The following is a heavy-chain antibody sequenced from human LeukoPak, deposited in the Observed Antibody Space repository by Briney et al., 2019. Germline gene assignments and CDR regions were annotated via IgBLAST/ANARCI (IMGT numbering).Heavy chain of an antibody. V-gene: IGHV3-30*02. Sequence: PGGSLRLSCAASGFTFSVYGMHWVRQAPGKGLEWVAFGRSDGTKINYADSVKGRFTISRDNSKNTLYLQMNSLRAEDTAVYYCASSLVAGYYYYSYYYMDVWGKGTTVTVSS. D-gene: IGHD5-18*01. J-gene: IGHJ6*03. CDR3: ASSLVAGYYYYSYYYMDV. CDR2: GRSDGTKI. CDR1: GFTFSVYG.